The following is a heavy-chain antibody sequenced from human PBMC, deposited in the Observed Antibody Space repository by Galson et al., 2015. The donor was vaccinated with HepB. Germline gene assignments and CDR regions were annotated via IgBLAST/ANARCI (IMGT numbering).Heavy chain of an antibody. J-gene: IGHJ6*02. V-gene: IGHV6-1*01. CDR3: ARGSSGWFDYYYYYGMDV. D-gene: IGHD6-19*01. Sequence: CAISGDSVSSNSAAWNWIRQSPSRGLEWLGRTYYRSKWYNDYAVSVKSRITINPDTSKNQFSLQLNSVTPEDTAVYYCARGSSGWFDYYYYYGMDVWGQGTTVTVSS. CDR2: TYYRSKWYN. CDR1: GDSVSSNSAA.